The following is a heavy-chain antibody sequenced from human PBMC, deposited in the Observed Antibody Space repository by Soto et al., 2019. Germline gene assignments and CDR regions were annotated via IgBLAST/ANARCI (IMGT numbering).Heavy chain of an antibody. CDR3: ARDSVDSAMDAFYYYGMDV. Sequence: EVQLVESGGGLVQPGGSLRLSCAASGFTFSSYWMSWVRQAPGKGLEWVANIKEDGSEKHYVDFVKGRFTISRDNAKNSLYLQMNSLRAEDTAVYYCARDSVDSAMDAFYYYGMDVWGQGTTVTVSS. J-gene: IGHJ6*02. CDR2: IKEDGSEK. V-gene: IGHV3-7*01. CDR1: GFTFSSYW. D-gene: IGHD5-18*01.